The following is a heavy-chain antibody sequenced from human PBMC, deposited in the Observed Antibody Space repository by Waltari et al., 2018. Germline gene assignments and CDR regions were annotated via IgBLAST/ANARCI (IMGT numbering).Heavy chain of an antibody. CDR2: IIPIFGTA. J-gene: IGHJ2*01. CDR3: ARDTTIFGVVTPYWYFDL. CDR1: GGTFSSYA. V-gene: IGHV1-69*08. Sequence: QVQLVQSGAEVKKPGSSVKVSCKASGGTFSSYAISWVRQAPGQGLEWMGRIIPIFGTANYAQKFQGRVTITADKSTSTAYMELSSLRSEDTAVYYCARDTTIFGVVTPYWYFDLWGRGTLVTVSS. D-gene: IGHD3-3*01.